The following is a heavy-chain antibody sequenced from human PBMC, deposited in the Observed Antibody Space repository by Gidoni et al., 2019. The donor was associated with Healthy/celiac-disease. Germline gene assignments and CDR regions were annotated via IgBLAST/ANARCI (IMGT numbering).Heavy chain of an antibody. CDR2: ISYDGSNK. Sequence: QVQLVESGGGVVQPGRSLRLSCAASGFTFSSYGMHWVRQAPGKGLGWVAVISYDGSNKYYADSVKGRFTISRDNSKNTLYLQMNSLRTEDTAEYYCAKDGSGDTLAFDYWGQGTLVTVSS. J-gene: IGHJ4*02. D-gene: IGHD2-21*02. CDR3: AKDGSGDTLAFDY. V-gene: IGHV3-30*18. CDR1: GFTFSSYG.